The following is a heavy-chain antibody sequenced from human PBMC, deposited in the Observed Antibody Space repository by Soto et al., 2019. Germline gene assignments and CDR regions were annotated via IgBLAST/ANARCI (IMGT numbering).Heavy chain of an antibody. J-gene: IGHJ6*02. D-gene: IGHD2-2*02. CDR1: GFTFSSYA. Sequence: GGSLRLSCAASGFTFSSYAMSWVRQAPGKGLEWVSAISDDGSSKYYADSVKGRFTISRDNSKNTLYLQMNSLRAEDTAVYYCAKDQGTSCYTICYYYGMDVWGQGTTVTVSS. V-gene: IGHV3-23*01. CDR3: AKDQGTSCYTICYYYGMDV. CDR2: ISDDGSSK.